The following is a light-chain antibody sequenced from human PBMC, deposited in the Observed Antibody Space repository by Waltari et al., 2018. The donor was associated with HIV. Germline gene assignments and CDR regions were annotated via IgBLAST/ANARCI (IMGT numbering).Light chain of an antibody. V-gene: IGKV4-1*01. CDR2: WAS. J-gene: IGKJ4*01. Sequence: DIVMTQSPASLAVSLGERATINCKSSQSVLYSSDNKHYLAWYHQKPGQPPKLLISWASSRESGVPDRFSGSGSGTDFTLTISSLQAEDVAVYYCQQYYSAPFTFGGGTKVEIK. CDR1: QSVLYSSDNKHY. CDR3: QQYYSAPFT.